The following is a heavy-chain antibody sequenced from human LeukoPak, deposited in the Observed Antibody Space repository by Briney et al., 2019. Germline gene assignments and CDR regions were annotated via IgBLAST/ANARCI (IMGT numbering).Heavy chain of an antibody. V-gene: IGHV3-7*01. CDR3: ARGHSGYDFALDI. J-gene: IGHJ3*02. D-gene: IGHD5-12*01. CDR1: EFRFGSYW. Sequence: GGSLRLSCEASEFRFGSYWMSWVRQAPGQGLEWVAKMDQHGSQTHYADSVKARFTISRDNSKSSVYLQMNSLRAEDTAVYYCARGHSGYDFALDIWAKGQWSPSLQ. CDR2: MDQHGSQT.